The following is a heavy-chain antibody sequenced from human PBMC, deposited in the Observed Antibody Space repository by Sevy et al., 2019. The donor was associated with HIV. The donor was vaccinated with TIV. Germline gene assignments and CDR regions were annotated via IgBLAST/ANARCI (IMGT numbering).Heavy chain of an antibody. Sequence: GGYLRLSCAASGFTFSGSAMHWVRQASGKGLEWVGRIRSKANSYATSYPASVKGRFTISRDDSKNTAYLQMNSLKTEDTAVYYCTRQDIVVVPAAHYYYGMDVWGQGTTVTVSS. J-gene: IGHJ6*02. V-gene: IGHV3-73*01. CDR1: GFTFSGSA. CDR3: TRQDIVVVPAAHYYYGMDV. D-gene: IGHD2-2*01. CDR2: IRSKANSYAT.